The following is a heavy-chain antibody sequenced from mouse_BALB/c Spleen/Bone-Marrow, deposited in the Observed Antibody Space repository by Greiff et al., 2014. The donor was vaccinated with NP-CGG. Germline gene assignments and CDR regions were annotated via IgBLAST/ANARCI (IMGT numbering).Heavy chain of an antibody. V-gene: IGHV1-62-2*01. J-gene: IGHJ3*01. Sequence: VQRAESGAELVKPGASGKLSCKASCYNFTEYIIHWVKQRSGQGLEWIGWFYPGSGSIKYNEKFKDKATLTADKSSSTVYMELSRLTSEDSAVYFCARHVDRLRAWFAYWGQGTLVTVSA. CDR2: FYPGSGSI. CDR3: ARHVDRLRAWFAY. CDR1: CYNFTEYI. D-gene: IGHD3-2*02.